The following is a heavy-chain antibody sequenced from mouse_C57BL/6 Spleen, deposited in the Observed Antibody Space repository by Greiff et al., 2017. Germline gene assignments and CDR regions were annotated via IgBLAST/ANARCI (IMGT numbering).Heavy chain of an antibody. Sequence: QVQLQQPGAELVKPGASVKLSCKASGYTFTSYWMQWVKQRPGQGLEWIGEIDPSDSYTNYNQKFKGKATLTVDTASSTAYMQLSSLTSEASAVYYCERRVYYGSSGFDYWGQGTTLTVSS. J-gene: IGHJ2*01. CDR3: ERRVYYGSSGFDY. D-gene: IGHD1-1*01. CDR1: GYTFTSYW. CDR2: IDPSDSYT. V-gene: IGHV1-50*01.